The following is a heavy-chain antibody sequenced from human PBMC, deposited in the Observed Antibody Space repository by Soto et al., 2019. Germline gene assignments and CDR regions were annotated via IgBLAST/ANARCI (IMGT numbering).Heavy chain of an antibody. D-gene: IGHD5-12*01. V-gene: IGHV3-33*01. CDR1: GFTFSSYG. CDR3: ARDLDVAPTGWFDP. Sequence: QVQLVESGGGVVQPGRSLRLSCAASGFTFSSYGMHWVRQAPGKGLEWVAVIWYDGSNKYYADSVKCRFTISRDNSKNTRYLHINILRAEDTAVYYCARDLDVAPTGWFDPWGQGTLVTVSS. J-gene: IGHJ5*02. CDR2: IWYDGSNK.